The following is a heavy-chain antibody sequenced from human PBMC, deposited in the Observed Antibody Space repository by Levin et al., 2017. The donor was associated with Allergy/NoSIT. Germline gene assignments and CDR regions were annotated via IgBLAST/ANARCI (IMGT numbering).Heavy chain of an antibody. CDR1: EYNFYNYG. D-gene: IGHD3-22*01. Sequence: GASVKVSCKASEYNFYNYGISWVRQAPGQGLEWVGWISANNGNTDYAQNVQGRVTMTTDTSTSTAYMELRSLRSDDTAVYYCARASFYYETSGYYYLVFDFWGQGTLVTVSS. CDR3: ARASFYYETSGYYYLVFDF. J-gene: IGHJ4*02. CDR2: ISANNGNT. V-gene: IGHV1-18*01.